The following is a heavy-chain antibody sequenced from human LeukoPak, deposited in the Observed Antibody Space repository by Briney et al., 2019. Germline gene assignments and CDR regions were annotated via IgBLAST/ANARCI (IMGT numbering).Heavy chain of an antibody. Sequence: GESLKISCKGSGYSFTSYRIGWVRQMPGKGLEWMGIIYPGDSDTRYSPSFQGQVTISADKSISTAYLQWSSLKASDTAMYYCARHGCSSTSCLSIDYWGQGTLVTVSS. J-gene: IGHJ4*02. CDR3: ARHGCSSTSCLSIDY. CDR2: IYPGDSDT. V-gene: IGHV5-51*01. D-gene: IGHD2-2*01. CDR1: GYSFTSYR.